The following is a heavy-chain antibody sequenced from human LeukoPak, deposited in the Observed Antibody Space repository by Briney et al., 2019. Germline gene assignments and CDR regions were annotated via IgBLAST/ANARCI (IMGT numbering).Heavy chain of an antibody. V-gene: IGHV3-23*01. CDR2: ISGSGGST. CDR1: GFTFSSYA. D-gene: IGHD5-18*01. Sequence: GGSLRLSCAASGFTFSSYAMSWVRQAPGKGLEWVSVISGSGGSTYYADSVKGRFTISRDSSKNTVYLQMNSLRAEDPAVYYCAKDQDGNTAMVVSYWGQGTLVTVSS. CDR3: AKDQDGNTAMVVSY. J-gene: IGHJ4*02.